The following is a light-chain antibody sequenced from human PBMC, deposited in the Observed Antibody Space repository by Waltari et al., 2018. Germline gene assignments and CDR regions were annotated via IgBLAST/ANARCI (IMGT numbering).Light chain of an antibody. Sequence: QAGLTQPPSMSNALRQTATLTCTGNSNNVGYQGAALLQQNQGHPPKLLSYRNNDRPSGISERVSASRSGNTASMTITGLQPEDEADYYCSAWDSSISAWVFGGGTKLTVL. CDR1: SNNVGYQG. V-gene: IGLV10-54*01. CDR3: SAWDSSISAWV. CDR2: RNN. J-gene: IGLJ3*02.